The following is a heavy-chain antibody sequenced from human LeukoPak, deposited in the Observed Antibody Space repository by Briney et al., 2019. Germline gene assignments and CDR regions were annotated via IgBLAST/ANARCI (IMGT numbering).Heavy chain of an antibody. D-gene: IGHD1-26*01. CDR1: GFTFSSYG. J-gene: IGHJ4*02. CDR2: IRYDGSNK. V-gene: IGHV3-30*02. Sequence: TGGSLRLSCAASGFTFSSYGMHWVRQAPGKGLEWVAFIRYDGSNKYYADSVKGRFTISRDNSKNTPYLQMNSLRAEDTAVYYCAKDRSSGSYPYYFDYWGQGTLVTVSS. CDR3: AKDRSSGSYPYYFDY.